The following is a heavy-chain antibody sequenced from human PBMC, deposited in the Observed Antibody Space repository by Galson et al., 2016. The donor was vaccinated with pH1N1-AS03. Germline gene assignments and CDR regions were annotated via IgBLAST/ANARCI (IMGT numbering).Heavy chain of an antibody. Sequence: QSGAEVKKPGESLKISCKGSGYNLTDYWIGWVRQMPGEGLEWMGIIYPGASDTRYSPSFRGQVTISADMSINTAYLQWSSLKASDTAMYYCATSMVRGYIIPSLDYWGQGTLVTVSS. V-gene: IGHV5-51*01. CDR1: GYNLTDYW. D-gene: IGHD3-10*01. CDR2: IYPGASDT. CDR3: ATSMVRGYIIPSLDY. J-gene: IGHJ4*02.